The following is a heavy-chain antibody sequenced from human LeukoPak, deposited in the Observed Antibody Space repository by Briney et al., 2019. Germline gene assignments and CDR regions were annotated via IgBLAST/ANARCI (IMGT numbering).Heavy chain of an antibody. J-gene: IGHJ3*01. CDR2: ISGSGGST. CDR1: GFTFSSYA. V-gene: IGHV3-23*01. CDR3: AKSPRRWLVGGGAF. Sequence: GGSLRLSCAASGFTFSSYAMSWVRQAPGKGLEGVSAISGSGGSTYYADSAKGRFTISRDNSKNTLYLQMNSLRAEDTAVYYCAKSPRRWLVGGGAFWGQGTMVTVSS. D-gene: IGHD6-19*01.